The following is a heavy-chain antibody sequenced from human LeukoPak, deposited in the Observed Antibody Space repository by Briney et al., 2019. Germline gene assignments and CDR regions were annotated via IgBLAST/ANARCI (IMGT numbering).Heavy chain of an antibody. CDR3: AKRGDYYSYYYVMEV. CDR2: ITGDGNTI. J-gene: IGHJ6*02. D-gene: IGHD2-21*02. CDR1: GYSFNAYA. Sequence: GGSLRLSCAASGYSFNAYAMSWVRQAPGKGLEWVSSITGDGNTIIYADSVKGRFTISRDYSKNTLYLQMNSLRVEDTAIYYCAKRGDYYSYYYVMEVWGQGTTVTVSS. V-gene: IGHV3-23*01.